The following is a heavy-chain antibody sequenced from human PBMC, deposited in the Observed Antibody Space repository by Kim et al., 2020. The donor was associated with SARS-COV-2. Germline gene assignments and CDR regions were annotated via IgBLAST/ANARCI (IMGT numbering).Heavy chain of an antibody. V-gene: IGHV1-46*01. CDR1: GYTFTSYY. CDR3: ARDYIVVVPAAPYYYYGMDV. J-gene: IGHJ6*02. Sequence: ASVKVSCKASGYTFTSYYMHWVRQAPGQGLEWMGIINPSGGSTSYAQKFQGRVTMTRDTSTSTVYMELSSLRSEDTAVYYCARDYIVVVPAAPYYYYGMDVWGQGTTVTVSS. CDR2: INPSGGST. D-gene: IGHD2-2*01.